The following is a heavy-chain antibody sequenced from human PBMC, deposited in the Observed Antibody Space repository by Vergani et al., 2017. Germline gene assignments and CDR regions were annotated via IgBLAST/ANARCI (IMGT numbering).Heavy chain of an antibody. Sequence: EVQLVESGGGLVKPGGSLRLSCAASGFTFSSYSMNWVRQAPGKGLEWVSSISSSSSYIYYADSVKGRFTISRDNAKNSLYLQMNSLRAEDTALYYCARDQDSSSGEVYYYYYYMDVWGKGTTVTVSS. J-gene: IGHJ6*03. V-gene: IGHV3-21*01. CDR1: GFTFSSYS. D-gene: IGHD6-6*01. CDR3: ARDQDSSSGEVYYYYYYMDV. CDR2: ISSSSSYI.